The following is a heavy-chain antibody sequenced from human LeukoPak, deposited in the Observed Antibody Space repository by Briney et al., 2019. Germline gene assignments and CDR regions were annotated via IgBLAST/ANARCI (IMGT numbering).Heavy chain of an antibody. CDR1: GGTFSSYA. J-gene: IGHJ6*02. CDR2: IIPILGIA. D-gene: IGHD3-22*01. CDR3: ARGTGYYYRDYYYYGMDV. V-gene: IGHV1-69*04. Sequence: GASVKVSCKASGGTFSSYAISWVRQAPGQGLEWMGRIIPILGIANYAQKFQGRVTITADKSTNTAYMELSSLRSEDTAVYYCARGTGYYYRDYYYYGMDVWGQGTTVTVSS.